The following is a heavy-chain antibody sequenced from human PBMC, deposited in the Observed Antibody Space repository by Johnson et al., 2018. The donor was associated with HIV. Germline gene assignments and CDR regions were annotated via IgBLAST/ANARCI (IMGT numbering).Heavy chain of an antibody. V-gene: IGHV3-20*04. CDR2: LNWHGGST. CDR3: ARGLVPDPFDI. Sequence: VQLVESGGGVVRPGGSLRLSCAASGFTFDDYGMSWVRQAPGTGLEWVSGLNWHGGSTAYADPVKGRFTISRDNAKNSLYLQMKSLRAEDKALYYCARGLVPDPFDIWGQGTMVTVSS. J-gene: IGHJ3*02. CDR1: GFTFDDYG. D-gene: IGHD1-26*01.